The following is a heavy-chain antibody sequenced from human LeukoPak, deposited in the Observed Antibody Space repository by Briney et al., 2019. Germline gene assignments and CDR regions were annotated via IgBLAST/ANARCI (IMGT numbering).Heavy chain of an antibody. D-gene: IGHD2-21*02. Sequence: SETLSLTCTVSGGSISSGGYYWSWIRQHPGKGLEWIGYIYYSGSTYYNPSLKSRVTIPVDTSKNQFSLKLSSVTAADTAVYYCARVAARKFMYCGGDCYSNWGQGTLVTVSS. V-gene: IGHV4-31*03. CDR2: IYYSGST. J-gene: IGHJ4*02. CDR3: ARVAARKFMYCGGDCYSN. CDR1: GGSISSGGYY.